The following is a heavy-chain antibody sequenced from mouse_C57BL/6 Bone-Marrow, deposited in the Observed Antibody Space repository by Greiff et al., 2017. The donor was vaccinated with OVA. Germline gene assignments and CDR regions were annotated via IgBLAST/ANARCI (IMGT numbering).Heavy chain of an antibody. Sequence: EVKLVESGGDLVKPGGSLKLSCAASGFTFSSYGMSWVRQTPDKRLEWVATISSGGSYTYYPDSVKGRFTISRDNAKNTLYLQMSSLKSEDTAMYYCARPLNWDWFAYWGQWTLVTVSA. D-gene: IGHD4-1*01. J-gene: IGHJ3*01. CDR1: GFTFSSYG. V-gene: IGHV5-6*01. CDR3: ARPLNWDWFAY. CDR2: ISSGGSYT.